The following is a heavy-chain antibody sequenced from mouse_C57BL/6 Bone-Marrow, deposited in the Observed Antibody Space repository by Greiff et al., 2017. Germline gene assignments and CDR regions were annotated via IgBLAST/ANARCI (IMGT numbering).Heavy chain of an antibody. J-gene: IGHJ2*01. CDR2: IDPANGDT. Sequence: EVKLMEPGAELVRPGASVKLSCTASGFNITDDYMHWVKQRPEQGLEWIGWIDPANGDTEYDSKFQGKATITADTSSNTAYMQLSSLTSEDSAVYYCATKGVTDLYDIDYWGQGTTLTVSS. CDR3: ATKGVTDLYDIDY. CDR1: GFNITDDY. V-gene: IGHV14-4*01. D-gene: IGHD2-14*01.